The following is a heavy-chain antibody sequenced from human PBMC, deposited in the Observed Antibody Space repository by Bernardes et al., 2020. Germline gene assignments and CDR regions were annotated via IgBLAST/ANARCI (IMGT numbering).Heavy chain of an antibody. J-gene: IGHJ4*02. CDR2: INHSGST. CDR1: GGSFSGYY. V-gene: IGHV4-34*01. D-gene: IGHD3-22*01. CDR3: ARGRPFYYDSSGYYSSRFDY. Sequence: SETLSLTCAVYGGSFSGYYWSWIRQPPGKGLEWIGEINHSGSTNYNPSLESRVTISVDTSKNQFSLKLSSVTAADTAVYYCARGRPFYYDSSGYYSSRFDYWGQGTLVTVSS.